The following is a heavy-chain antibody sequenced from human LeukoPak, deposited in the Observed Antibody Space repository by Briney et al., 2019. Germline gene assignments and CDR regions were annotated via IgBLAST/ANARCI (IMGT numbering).Heavy chain of an antibody. Sequence: KASETLSLTCTVSGGSISSYYWSWIRQPAGKGLEWIGRIYTSGSTNYNPSLKSRVTMSVGTSKNQFSLKLSSVTAADTAVYYCARETRGFWSGYPETNFDCWGQGTLVTVSS. CDR1: GGSISSYY. V-gene: IGHV4-4*07. CDR3: ARETRGFWSGYPETNFDC. D-gene: IGHD3-3*01. J-gene: IGHJ4*02. CDR2: IYTSGST.